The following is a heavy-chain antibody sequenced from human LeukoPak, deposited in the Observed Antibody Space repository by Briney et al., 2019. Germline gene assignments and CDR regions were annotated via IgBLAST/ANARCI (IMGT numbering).Heavy chain of an antibody. Sequence: SETLSLTCAVYGGSFSGYYWSWIRQPPGKGLEWIGEINHSGSTNYNPPLKSRVTISVDTSKNQFSLKLSSVTAADTAVYYCARGRWLQSPFDYWGQGTLVTVSS. D-gene: IGHD5-24*01. J-gene: IGHJ4*02. CDR2: INHSGST. V-gene: IGHV4-34*01. CDR3: ARGRWLQSPFDY. CDR1: GGSFSGYY.